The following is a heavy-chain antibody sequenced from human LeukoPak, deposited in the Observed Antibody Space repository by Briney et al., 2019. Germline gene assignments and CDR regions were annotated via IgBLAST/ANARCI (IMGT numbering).Heavy chain of an antibody. CDR1: GGSISSYY. D-gene: IGHD3-16*02. V-gene: IGHV4-59*01. J-gene: IGHJ4*02. Sequence: SETLSLTCTVSGGSISSYYWSWIRQPPGKGLEWIGYIYYSGSTNYNPSLKSRVTISVDTSKNQFSLKLSSVTAADTAVYYCARVGRVNYDYVWGSYPPRFFDYWGQGTLVTVSS. CDR3: ARVGRVNYDYVWGSYPPRFFDY. CDR2: IYYSGST.